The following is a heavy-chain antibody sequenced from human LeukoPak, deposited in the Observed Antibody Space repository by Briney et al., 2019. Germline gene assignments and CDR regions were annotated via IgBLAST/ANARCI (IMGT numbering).Heavy chain of an antibody. D-gene: IGHD1-26*01. Sequence: ASVKVSCKASGYTFTSYDISWVRQATGQGLEWMGWMNPNSGNTGYAQKFQGRVTMTRNTSISTAYMELSSLRSEDTAVYYCARQKELLRGSYYYGMDVWGQGTTVTVSS. CDR3: ARQKELLRGSYYYGMDV. CDR1: GYTFTSYD. CDR2: MNPNSGNT. V-gene: IGHV1-8*01. J-gene: IGHJ6*02.